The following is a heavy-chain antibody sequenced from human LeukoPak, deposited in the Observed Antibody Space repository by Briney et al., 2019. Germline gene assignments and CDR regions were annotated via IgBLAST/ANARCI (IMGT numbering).Heavy chain of an antibody. D-gene: IGHD2-2*01. CDR3: ARGIVVVPAAKGNRFDP. J-gene: IGHJ5*02. CDR2: IIHSGST. Sequence: SETLSLTCAVYGGSFSGYYWSWIRQPPGKGLEWIGEIIHSGSTNYNPSLKSRVTISVDTSKNQFSLKLSSVTAADTAVYYCARGIVVVPAAKGNRFDPWGQGTLVTVSS. CDR1: GGSFSGYY. V-gene: IGHV4-34*01.